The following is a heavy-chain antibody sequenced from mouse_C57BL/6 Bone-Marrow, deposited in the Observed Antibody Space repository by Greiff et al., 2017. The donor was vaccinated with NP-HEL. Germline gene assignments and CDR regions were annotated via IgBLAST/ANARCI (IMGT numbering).Heavy chain of an antibody. D-gene: IGHD2-4*01. CDR2: ILPGSGST. CDR3: AIRPYYDYEGY. Sequence: KPGHGLEWIGEILPGSGSTNYNEKFKGKATFTADTSSNTAYMQLSSLTTEDSAIYYCAIRPYYDYEGYWGQGTTLTVSS. V-gene: IGHV1-9*01. J-gene: IGHJ2*01.